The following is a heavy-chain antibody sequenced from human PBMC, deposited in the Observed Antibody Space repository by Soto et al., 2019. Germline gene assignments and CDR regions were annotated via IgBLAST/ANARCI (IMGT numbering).Heavy chain of an antibody. V-gene: IGHV4-4*02. CDR2: IHHSGTT. CDR1: GGSISSSNW. CDR3: ARGGSSWSYWYFDL. Sequence: QVQLQESGPGLVKPSGTLSLTCAVSGGSISSSNWWNWVRQPPGKGLEWIGEIHHSGTTNYNASRKSRGTXXVXKXXNQFSLKLNAVTAADTAVYYCARGGSSWSYWYFDLWGRGTLVTVSS. J-gene: IGHJ2*01. D-gene: IGHD6-13*01.